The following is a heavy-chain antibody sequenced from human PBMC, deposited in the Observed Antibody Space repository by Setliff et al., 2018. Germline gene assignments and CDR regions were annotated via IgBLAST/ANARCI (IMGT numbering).Heavy chain of an antibody. CDR2: ISAYNANT. CDR3: AREPLWGSHDAFDI. CDR1: GYIFTSYA. D-gene: IGHD7-27*01. J-gene: IGHJ3*02. Sequence: ASVKVSCKASGYIFTSYAINWVRQAPGQGLERMGSISAYNANTNYAQNLQGRVTMTRDTSTSTAYMELRSLRSDDTAVYYCAREPLWGSHDAFDIWGQGTMVTVSS. V-gene: IGHV1-18*01.